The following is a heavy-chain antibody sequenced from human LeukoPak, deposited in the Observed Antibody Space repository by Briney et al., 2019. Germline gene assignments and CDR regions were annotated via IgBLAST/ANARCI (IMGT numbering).Heavy chain of an antibody. Sequence: SETLSLTCTVSGDSISTYYWSWIRQPAGKGLQWIERVHPSGSTHYSPSLNSRVTMSVDTSENQFSLKLTSVTAADTAVYFCARDPFRSSYDYWGQGTLVTVSS. D-gene: IGHD5-12*01. V-gene: IGHV4-4*07. CDR3: ARDPFRSSYDY. J-gene: IGHJ4*02. CDR2: VHPSGST. CDR1: GDSISTYY.